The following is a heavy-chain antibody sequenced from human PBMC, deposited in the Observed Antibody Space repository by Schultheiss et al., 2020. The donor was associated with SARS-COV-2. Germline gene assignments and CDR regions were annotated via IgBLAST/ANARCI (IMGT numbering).Heavy chain of an antibody. V-gene: IGHV4-39*07. Sequence: SETLSLTCTVSGGSISSSSYYWGWIRQPPGKGLEWIGSIYYSGSTYYNPSLKSRVSISVDTSKNQFSLKLSSVTAADTAVYYCARRGHSGKVLYYFDYWGQGTLVTVSS. D-gene: IGHD3-10*01. CDR1: GGSISSSSYY. CDR2: IYYSGST. CDR3: ARRGHSGKVLYYFDY. J-gene: IGHJ4*02.